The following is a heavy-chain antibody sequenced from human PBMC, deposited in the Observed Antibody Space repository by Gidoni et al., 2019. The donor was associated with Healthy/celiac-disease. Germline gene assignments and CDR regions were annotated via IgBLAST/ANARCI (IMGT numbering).Heavy chain of an antibody. Sequence: QVQLVESGGGVVQPGRSLRLSCAASGFTCSSYGRHWVRQAPGKGLGWVAVISYDGSNKYYADSVKGRFTISRDNSKNTLYLQMNSLRAEDTAVYYCASNGPCGGDCYTGYYFDYWGQGTLVTVSS. CDR1: GFTCSSYG. CDR3: ASNGPCGGDCYTGYYFDY. D-gene: IGHD2-21*02. J-gene: IGHJ4*02. CDR2: ISYDGSNK. V-gene: IGHV3-30*03.